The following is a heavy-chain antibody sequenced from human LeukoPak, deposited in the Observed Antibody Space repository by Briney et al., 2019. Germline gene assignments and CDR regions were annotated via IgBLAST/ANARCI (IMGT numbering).Heavy chain of an antibody. CDR3: AKNQQLWRSFDL. V-gene: IGHV3-7*01. J-gene: IGHJ2*01. D-gene: IGHD6-13*01. CDR2: INQDGGEE. Sequence: GGSLRLSCAASGFTFSSYAMHWVRQAPGKGLEWVANINQDGGEEYYVDSVKGRFTISRDNAKNSLYLQMNSLRAEDTAVYYCAKNQQLWRSFDLWGRGTLLTVSS. CDR1: GFTFSSYA.